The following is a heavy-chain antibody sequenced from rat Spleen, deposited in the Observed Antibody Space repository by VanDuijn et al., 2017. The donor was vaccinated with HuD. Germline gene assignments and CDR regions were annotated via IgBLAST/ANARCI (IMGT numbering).Heavy chain of an antibody. Sequence: EVQLVESGGGLVQPGRSLKLSCIASGFTFSYYDMAWVRQAPTKGLEWVASISSGGGNTYYRDSVKGRFTISRDNAKNSLYLQMDSLRSEDTATYYCTRDRILRSTGFDYWGQGVMVTVSS. CDR1: GFTFSYYD. J-gene: IGHJ2*01. CDR3: TRDRILRSTGFDY. CDR2: ISSGGGNT. V-gene: IGHV5S23*01. D-gene: IGHD1-6*01.